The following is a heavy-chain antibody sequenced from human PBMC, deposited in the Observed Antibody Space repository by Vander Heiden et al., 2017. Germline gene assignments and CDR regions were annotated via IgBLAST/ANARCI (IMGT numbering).Heavy chain of an antibody. CDR1: GLPFSPSA. CDR3: GRDRWVLAAPYYW. CDR2: ISGSGTRR. Sequence: QLLESGGGLVQPGGSLTLSCAASGLPFSPSAMTWVRQDQGKGLEWVPTISGSGTRRYYADAVKGRFTISRDNSKNTLYLQMHRLRADYTALYYCGRDRWVLAAPYYW. V-gene: IGHV3-23*01. D-gene: IGHD2-15*01. J-gene: IGHJ2*01.